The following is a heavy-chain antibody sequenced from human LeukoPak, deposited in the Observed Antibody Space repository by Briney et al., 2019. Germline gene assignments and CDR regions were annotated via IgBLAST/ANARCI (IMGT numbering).Heavy chain of an antibody. CDR3: ATSPTFDP. CDR1: GFTFSSYA. V-gene: IGHV3-23*01. J-gene: IGHJ5*02. CDR2: ISGSGDNT. Sequence: GGSLRLSCAASGFTFSSYAMSWVRQAPGKGLEWVSAISGSGDNTYYADSVKGRFTISRDNSKNTLYLQMNNLRAEDTAVYCCATSPTFDPWGQGTLVTVSS.